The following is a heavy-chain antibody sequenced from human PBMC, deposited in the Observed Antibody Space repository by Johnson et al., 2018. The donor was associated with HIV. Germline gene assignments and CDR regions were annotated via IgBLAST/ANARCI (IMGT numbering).Heavy chain of an antibody. CDR1: GFTFSDYY. V-gene: IGHV3-30-3*01. J-gene: IGHJ3*02. CDR2: ISYDGSNK. D-gene: IGHD6-6*01. Sequence: QVQLVESGGGLVKPGGSLRLSCAASGFTFSDYYMSWIRQAPGKGLEWVAGISYDGSNKYYADSVKGRFTISRDNSKTTLYLQMNSLRAEDTAVYYCARVSSIAALWDAFDIWGQGTMVTVSS. CDR3: ARVSSIAALWDAFDI.